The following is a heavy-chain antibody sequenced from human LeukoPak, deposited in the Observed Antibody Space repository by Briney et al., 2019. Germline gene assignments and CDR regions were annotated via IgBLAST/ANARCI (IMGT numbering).Heavy chain of an antibody. J-gene: IGHJ4*02. CDR2: ISGSGGST. V-gene: IGHV3-23*01. D-gene: IGHD1-26*01. CDR3: AKDLFSGNDY. Sequence: PGGSLRLSCAASGFTFSSYAMSWVRQAPGKGLEWVSAISGSGGSTYYADYADSVKGRFTISRDNSKNTLYLQMNSLRAEDTAVYYCAKDLFSGNDYWGQGTLVTVSS. CDR1: GFTFSSYA.